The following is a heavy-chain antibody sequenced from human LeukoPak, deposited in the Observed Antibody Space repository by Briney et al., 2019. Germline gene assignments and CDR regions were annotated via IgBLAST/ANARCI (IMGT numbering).Heavy chain of an antibody. CDR2: ISAGGDFV. J-gene: IGHJ5*01. Sequence: GGSLRLSCAASGFPFSTHSLNWVRQAPGKGLEWVSSISAGGDFVYYGDSVKGRFTMSRDNAKNSLHLQMDSLTAEDTVVYYCARDKYDRSNYAYFYSWGHRTLVNVSS. D-gene: IGHD3-22*01. CDR3: ARDKYDRSNYAYFYS. V-gene: IGHV3-21*01. CDR1: GFPFSTHS.